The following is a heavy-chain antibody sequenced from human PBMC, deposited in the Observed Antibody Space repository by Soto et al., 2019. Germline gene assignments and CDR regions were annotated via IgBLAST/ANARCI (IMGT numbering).Heavy chain of an antibody. Sequence: QVQLVQSGAEVKKPGASVKVSCKASGYTFSNDAITWVRQAPGQGLEWRGWVSAYNGNTNYAQKFKGRVTMTTDTSTSTAFMEIRSLRYDDTAVHFCARTSRYYWTAVMHWGQGALVTVSS. D-gene: IGHD1-20*01. CDR2: VSAYNGNT. V-gene: IGHV1-18*01. J-gene: IGHJ4*02. CDR1: GYTFSNDA. CDR3: ARTSRYYWTAVMH.